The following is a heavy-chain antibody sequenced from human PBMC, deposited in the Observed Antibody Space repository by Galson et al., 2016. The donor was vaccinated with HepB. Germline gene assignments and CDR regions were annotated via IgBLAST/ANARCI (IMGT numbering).Heavy chain of an antibody. J-gene: IGHJ5*02. CDR2: INHSGGT. V-gene: IGHV4-34*01. CDR1: GGSFTAYY. Sequence: ETLSLTCGVNGGSFTAYYWSWIRQPPGKGLEWVGEINHSGGTKYNPSLKSRVTLSVDSSKNQFSLKLTSMTAADTAVYYCARVEVAATNWFDPWGQGTLVTASS. D-gene: IGHD2-15*01. CDR3: ARVEVAATNWFDP.